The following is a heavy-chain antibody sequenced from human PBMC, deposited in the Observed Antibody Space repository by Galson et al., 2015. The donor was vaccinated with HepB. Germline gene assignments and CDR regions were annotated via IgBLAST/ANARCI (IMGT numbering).Heavy chain of an antibody. CDR1: GFTFISYG. J-gene: IGHJ4*02. Sequence: SLRLSCAASGFTFISYGMHWVRQAPGKGLEWVAIISYDGSNTYYEDSVKGRFTISRDNSKNTLHLQMNSLRAEDTAVYYCAKDSRDGYNFRVPLDFWGQGTLVTASS. CDR2: ISYDGSNT. CDR3: AKDSRDGYNFRVPLDF. V-gene: IGHV3-30*18. D-gene: IGHD5-24*01.